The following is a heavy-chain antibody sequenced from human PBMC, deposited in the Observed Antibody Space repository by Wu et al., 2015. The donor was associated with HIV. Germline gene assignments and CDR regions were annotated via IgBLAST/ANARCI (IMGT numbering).Heavy chain of an antibody. CDR3: ARPLGAWYYYGMDV. D-gene: IGHD4/OR15-4a*01. V-gene: IGHV1-2*02. Sequence: QVHLVQSGGEVKKPGASLKVSCKASGYIFTDYYIHWVRQAPGQGLEWMGWINPNSGGTNYAQKFQGRVTMTRDTSISTAYMELSRLRSDDTAVYYCARPLGAWYYYGMDVWGQGTTVTVSS. J-gene: IGHJ6*02. CDR2: INPNSGGT. CDR1: GYIFTDYY.